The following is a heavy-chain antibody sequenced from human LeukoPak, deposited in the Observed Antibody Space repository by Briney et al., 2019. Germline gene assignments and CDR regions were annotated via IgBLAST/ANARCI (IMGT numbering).Heavy chain of an antibody. V-gene: IGHV4-4*07. D-gene: IGHD6-19*01. CDR2: IYFGGGT. J-gene: IGHJ4*02. CDR1: GDSMSRYY. CDR3: ARTTGFAVAGGYYFDY. Sequence: SETLSLTCNVSGDSMSRYYWSWIRQPAGKGLEWIGRIYFGGGTRYNPSLKSRVTMSVDTSKNRFSLNLSSVTAADTAVYYCARTTGFAVAGGYYFDYWGQGIQVTVSS.